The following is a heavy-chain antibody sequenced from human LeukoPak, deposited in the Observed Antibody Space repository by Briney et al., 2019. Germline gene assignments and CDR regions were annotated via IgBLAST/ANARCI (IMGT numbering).Heavy chain of an antibody. CDR2: ISGGGDSA. Sequence: PGGSLRLSCAASGFTFSNSAMNWVRQAPGKGLEGVSAISGGGDSAYYADSVKGRFTVSRDNSKDTLYLQINNLRVEDTALYYCVRPALGLDYWGQGTLVTVSS. CDR3: VRPALGLDY. J-gene: IGHJ4*02. CDR1: GFTFSNSA. V-gene: IGHV3-23*01. D-gene: IGHD2-2*01.